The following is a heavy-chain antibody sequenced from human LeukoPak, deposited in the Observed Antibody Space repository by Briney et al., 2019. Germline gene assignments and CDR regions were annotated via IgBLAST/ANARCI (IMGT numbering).Heavy chain of an antibody. Sequence: VASVKISCKASGYTFTSCYIHWVRQAPGQGLEWMGRINPNNGGTNYAQKFQGRVTMTRDMSMSTAYMELSRLRSVDTAVYYCAGEDNSSGYRPFDIWGQGTMVTVPS. CDR1: GYTFTSCY. CDR2: INPNNGGT. V-gene: IGHV1-2*06. J-gene: IGHJ3*02. D-gene: IGHD3-22*01. CDR3: AGEDNSSGYRPFDI.